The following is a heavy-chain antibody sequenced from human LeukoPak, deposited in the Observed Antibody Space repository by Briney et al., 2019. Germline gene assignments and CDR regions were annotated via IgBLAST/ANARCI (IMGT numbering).Heavy chain of an antibody. J-gene: IGHJ1*01. CDR2: IDGSSSHI. D-gene: IGHD2-21*02. CDR3: ARGYCGGDCYGD. V-gene: IGHV3-21*01. CDR1: GFSFSNYA. Sequence: GGSLRLSCAASGFSFSNYAMNWVRQAPGKGLEWVSSIDGSSSHIYYADSVKGRFTISRDNTKSSLYLQMNSLRAEDMAVYYCARGYCGGDCYGDWGQGTLVTVSS.